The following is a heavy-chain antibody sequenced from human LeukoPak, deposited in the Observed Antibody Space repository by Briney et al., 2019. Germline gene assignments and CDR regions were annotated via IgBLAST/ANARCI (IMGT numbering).Heavy chain of an antibody. D-gene: IGHD6-13*01. CDR1: GYTFTGYY. CDR2: INPNSGGT. J-gene: IGHJ4*02. V-gene: IGHV1-2*02. Sequence: ASVKVSCKASGYTFTGYYMHWVRQAPGQGLEWMGWINPNSGGTNYAQKFEGRVTKTRDTSTSTAYMELSRLRSDDTAVYYCAREGLAASGTLDYWGQGTLVTVSS. CDR3: AREGLAASGTLDY.